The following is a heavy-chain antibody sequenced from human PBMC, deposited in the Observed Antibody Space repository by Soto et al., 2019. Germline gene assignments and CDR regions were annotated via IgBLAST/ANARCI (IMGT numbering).Heavy chain of an antibody. Sequence: QVQLVESGGGVVQPGRSLRLSCAASGFTFSSYAMHWVRQASGKGREGVAVISYDGSNKDYADSVKGRFTISRDNSKNTLYLQMNSLRSEDTAVYYCAREKLERVKDAFDIWGQGTMVPVSS. CDR2: ISYDGSNK. V-gene: IGHV3-30-3*01. CDR3: AREKLERVKDAFDI. D-gene: IGHD1-1*01. J-gene: IGHJ3*02. CDR1: GFTFSSYA.